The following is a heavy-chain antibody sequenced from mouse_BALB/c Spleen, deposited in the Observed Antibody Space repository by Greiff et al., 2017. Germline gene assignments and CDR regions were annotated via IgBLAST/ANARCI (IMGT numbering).Heavy chain of an antibody. CDR2: ILPGSGST. D-gene: IGHD2-3*01. CDR1: GYTFSSYW. V-gene: IGHV1-9*01. J-gene: IGHJ4*01. Sequence: QVQLQQSGAELMKPGASVKISCKATGYTFSSYWIEWVKQRPGHGLEWIGEILPGSGSTNYNEKFKGKATFTADTSSNTAYMQLSSLTSEDSAVYYCARHFYDGYPLYAMDYWGQGTSVTVSS. CDR3: ARHFYDGYPLYAMDY.